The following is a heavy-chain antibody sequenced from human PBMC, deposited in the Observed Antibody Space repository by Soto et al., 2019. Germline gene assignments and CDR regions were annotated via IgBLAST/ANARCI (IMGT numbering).Heavy chain of an antibody. CDR1: GFTFGSYA. V-gene: IGHV3-23*01. Sequence: HPGGSLRLSCAASGFTFGSYAMNWVRQAPGKGLEWVSAISGSGDTTYYADSVKGRFTISRDNAKNSLYLQMNSLRAEDTAVYYCAILAIGVTVSNWFDPWGQGTLVTVSS. D-gene: IGHD4-17*01. CDR3: AILAIGVTVSNWFDP. J-gene: IGHJ5*02. CDR2: ISGSGDTT.